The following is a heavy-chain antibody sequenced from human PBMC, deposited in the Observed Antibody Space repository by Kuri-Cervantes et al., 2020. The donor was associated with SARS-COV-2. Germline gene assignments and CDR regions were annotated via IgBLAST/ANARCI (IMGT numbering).Heavy chain of an antibody. Sequence: SCAASGFTFSSYEMNWVRQATGKGLERVSYISSSGSTIYYADSVKGRFTISRDNDKNSLYLQMNSLRAEDTAVYYCTRWRVGAKTWGQGTLVTVSS. J-gene: IGHJ4*02. CDR1: GFTFSSYE. CDR2: ISSSGSTI. CDR3: TRWRVGAKT. D-gene: IGHD1-26*01. V-gene: IGHV3-48*03.